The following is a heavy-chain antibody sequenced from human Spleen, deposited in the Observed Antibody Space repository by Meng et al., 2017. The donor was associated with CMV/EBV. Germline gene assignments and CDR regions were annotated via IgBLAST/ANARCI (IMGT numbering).Heavy chain of an antibody. J-gene: IGHJ4*02. CDR3: ARELCSGGYFDY. CDR2: SSAGNGNT. CDR1: GYTFTDYT. Sequence: ASVKVSCKTSGYTFTDYTLHWVRQAPGQSLEWMGSSSAGNGNTKYSQDFQGRVTITRDSSATTAYLELSSLKSDDMAVYYCARELCSGGYFDYWGQGTLVTVSS. V-gene: IGHV1-3*02. D-gene: IGHD2-15*01.